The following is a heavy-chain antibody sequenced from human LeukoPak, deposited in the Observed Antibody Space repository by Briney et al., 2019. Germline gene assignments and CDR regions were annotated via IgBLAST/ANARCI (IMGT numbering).Heavy chain of an antibody. CDR2: IWYDGSNK. CDR3: AKQRHPNGWYYFNY. D-gene: IGHD6-19*01. CDR1: GFTFSSYG. V-gene: IGHV3-33*06. Sequence: GGSLRLSCAASGFTFSSYGMHWVRQAPGKGLEWVAVIWYDGSNKYYADSVKGRFTISRDNSKNTLYLQMNSLRAEDTAVYYCAKQRHPNGWYYFNYWGQGTLVTVSS. J-gene: IGHJ4*02.